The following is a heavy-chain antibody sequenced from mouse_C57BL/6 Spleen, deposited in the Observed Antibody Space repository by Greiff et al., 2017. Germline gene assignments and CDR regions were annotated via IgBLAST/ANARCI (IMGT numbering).Heavy chain of an antibody. Sequence: QVQLQQPGAELVRPGSSVKLSCKASGYTFTSYWMHWVKQRPIQGLEWIGNIDPSDSETHYNQTFKDKATLTVDKSSSTAYMQLSSLSSEDSAVYYCALMSSGYFDVWGKGTTVTVSS. D-gene: IGHD1-1*01. J-gene: IGHJ1*03. CDR3: ALMSSGYFDV. V-gene: IGHV1-52*01. CDR1: GYTFTSYW. CDR2: IDPSDSET.